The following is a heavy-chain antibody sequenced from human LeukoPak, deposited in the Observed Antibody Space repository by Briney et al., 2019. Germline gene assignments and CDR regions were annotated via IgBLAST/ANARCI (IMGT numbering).Heavy chain of an antibody. CDR2: ISSTSTSI. CDR3: MIGDDRDY. V-gene: IGHV3-21*01. D-gene: IGHD2-21*01. J-gene: IGHJ4*01. Sequence: PGGSLRLSCAASGFTFCTYTMKWVRQAPGKGLEWVSSISSTSTSIYYADSAKGRFTISRDNAKNSLHLQMNSLSPEDTAGYYCMIGDDRDYWGHGTLVTVSS. CDR1: GFTFCTYT.